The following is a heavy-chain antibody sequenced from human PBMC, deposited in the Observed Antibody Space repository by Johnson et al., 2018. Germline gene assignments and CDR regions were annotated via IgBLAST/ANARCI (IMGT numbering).Heavy chain of an antibody. CDR3: AGPNYGAGSYYPGYYGMDV. V-gene: IGHV1-69*12. D-gene: IGHD3-10*01. Sequence: QVQLVQSGAEVKKPGSSVKVSCKASGGTFSSYAISWVRQAPGQGLEWMGGIIPIFGTANYAQKFQGRVTITADESTGTAYMELSSLRSEDKAGDYCAGPNYGAGSYYPGYYGMDVWGQGTTVTVSS. CDR1: GGTFSSYA. J-gene: IGHJ6*02. CDR2: IIPIFGTA.